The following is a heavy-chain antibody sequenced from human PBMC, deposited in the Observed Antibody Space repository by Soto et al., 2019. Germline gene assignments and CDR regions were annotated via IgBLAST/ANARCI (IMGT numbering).Heavy chain of an antibody. CDR1: GFTFSSYA. CDR3: ATPLSNYDYVWGSYRYTGYFDY. Sequence: EVQLLESGGGLVQPGGSLRLSCAASGFTFSSYAMSWVRQAPGKGLEWVSAISGSGGSTYYADSVKGRFTISRDNSKNTLYLQMNSLRAEDTAVYYCATPLSNYDYVWGSYRYTGYFDYWGQGTLVTVSP. D-gene: IGHD3-16*02. J-gene: IGHJ4*02. CDR2: ISGSGGST. V-gene: IGHV3-23*01.